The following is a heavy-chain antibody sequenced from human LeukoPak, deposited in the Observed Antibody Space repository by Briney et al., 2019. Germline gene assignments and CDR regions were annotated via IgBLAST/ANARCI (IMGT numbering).Heavy chain of an antibody. CDR3: ARGYGGSNFDY. Sequence: GSLRLSCAASGFTVSSNYMSWVRQPPGKGLEWIGEINHSGSTNYNPSLKSRVTISVDRSKNQFSLKLSSVTAADTAVYYCARGYGGSNFDYWGQGTLVTVSS. CDR2: INHSGST. CDR1: GFTVSSNY. V-gene: IGHV4-34*01. J-gene: IGHJ4*02. D-gene: IGHD4/OR15-4a*01.